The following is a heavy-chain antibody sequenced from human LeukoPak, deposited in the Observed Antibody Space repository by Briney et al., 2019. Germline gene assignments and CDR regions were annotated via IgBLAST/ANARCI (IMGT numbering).Heavy chain of an antibody. CDR2: INHSGST. J-gene: IGHJ6*02. D-gene: IGHD2-2*01. V-gene: IGHV4-34*01. CDR1: GGSFSGYY. Sequence: PSETLSLTCAVYGGSFSGYYWSWIRQPPGKGLEGIGEINHSGSTNYNPSLKSRVTISVDTSKNQFSLKLSSVTAADTAVYYCARTFFTYCSSTSCPVMDVWGQGTTVTVSS. CDR3: ARTFFTYCSSTSCPVMDV.